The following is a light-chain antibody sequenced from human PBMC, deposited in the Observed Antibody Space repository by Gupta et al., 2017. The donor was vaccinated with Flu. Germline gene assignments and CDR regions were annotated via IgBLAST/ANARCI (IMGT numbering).Light chain of an antibody. V-gene: IGKV2D-29*01. J-gene: IGKJ1*01. Sequence: DVVMTQTPLALSVIPGQPASLSCKSSQSLLYSDGKTYLYWYVQRPGQPPQPLLYEVSNRFSGVSDRPSGPGSGTDFTLKISRVVAEDVRVYYSMQNIPLPWTFGRATKVQI. CDR3: MQNIPLPWT. CDR2: EVS. CDR1: QSLLYSDGKTY.